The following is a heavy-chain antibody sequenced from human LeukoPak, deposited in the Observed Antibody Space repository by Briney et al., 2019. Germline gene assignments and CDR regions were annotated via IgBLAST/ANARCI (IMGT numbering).Heavy chain of an antibody. V-gene: IGHV3-7*05. Sequence: GGSLRLSCAASGFAFTTSWMSWVRQAPGKGLEWVANINQVGSEKYYVDSVKGRFTISRDNPKNSLCLQMNGLRADDTAVYYCARVVTGHSNWFDPWGQGTLVTVSS. CDR3: ARVVTGHSNWFDP. CDR2: INQVGSEK. J-gene: IGHJ5*02. D-gene: IGHD1-26*01. CDR1: GFAFTTSW.